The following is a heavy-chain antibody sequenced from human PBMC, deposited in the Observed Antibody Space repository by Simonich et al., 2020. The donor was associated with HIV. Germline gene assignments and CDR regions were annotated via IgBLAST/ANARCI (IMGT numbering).Heavy chain of an antibody. Sequence: EVQLLESGGVVVQPGGSLRLSCAASGFTFDDYAMHWVRQAPGKGLEWVSLISCAGYKTYNADSGKGAFTISRENSENSLYLQMNSLRAEDTALYYCAKGARGSSWYYFDYWGQGTLVTVSS. CDR1: GFTFDDYA. CDR3: AKGARGSSWYYFDY. J-gene: IGHJ4*02. D-gene: IGHD6-13*01. CDR2: ISCAGYKT. V-gene: IGHV3-43D*04.